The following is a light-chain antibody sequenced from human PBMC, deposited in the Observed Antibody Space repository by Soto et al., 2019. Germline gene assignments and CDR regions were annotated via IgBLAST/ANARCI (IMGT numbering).Light chain of an antibody. CDR2: KAS. V-gene: IGKV1-5*03. CDR3: QHYNSYPT. J-gene: IGKJ2*01. Sequence: DIQMTQSPSTLSASVGDRVIITFRASQSISTWLAWYQRKPGKAPKLVIYKASSLESGVPSRFSGSGSGTEFTLTISSLQPDDFATYYCQHYNSYPTFGQGTKLEIK. CDR1: QSISTW.